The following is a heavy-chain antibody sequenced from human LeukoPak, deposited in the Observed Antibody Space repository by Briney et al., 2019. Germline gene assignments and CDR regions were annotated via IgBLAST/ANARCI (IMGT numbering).Heavy chain of an antibody. CDR1: GDSINSLDL. V-gene: IGHV4-4*02. Sequence: SGTLSLTCTVSGDSINSLDLWSWVRQPPGKGLEWIGEMYLSGTTRSNPSVKSRVTISIDKSKNQFFLNLSSVTAADTAVYYCAGLVGRYSSGLYYYYFDYWGQGTLVTVSS. D-gene: IGHD3-22*01. CDR3: AGLVGRYSSGLYYYYFDY. CDR2: MYLSGTT. J-gene: IGHJ4*02.